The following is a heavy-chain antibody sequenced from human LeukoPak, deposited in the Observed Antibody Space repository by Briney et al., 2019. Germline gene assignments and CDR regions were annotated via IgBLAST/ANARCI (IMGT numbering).Heavy chain of an antibody. J-gene: IGHJ4*02. D-gene: IGHD6-13*01. CDR1: GINFRSSG. CDR2: IQNDGSDK. V-gene: IGHV3-30*02. CDR3: AREGGRAVPGRFDQ. Sequence: PGGSLRLSCAASGINFRSSGMHWVRQAPGKGLEWVTFIQNDGSDKYYAASVKGRFTISRDNSKNTVYLHMASLRADDTALCYCAREGGRAVPGRFDQWGQGTLVTVSS.